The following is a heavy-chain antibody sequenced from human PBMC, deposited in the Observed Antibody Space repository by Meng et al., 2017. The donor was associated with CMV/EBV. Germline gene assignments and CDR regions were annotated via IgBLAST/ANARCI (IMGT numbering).Heavy chain of an antibody. J-gene: IGHJ3*02. D-gene: IGHD5-24*01. CDR2: IYSGGST. V-gene: IGHV3-53*01. CDR3: ARDQPRDGYNEGAFDI. Sequence: GGSLRLSCAASGFTVSSNYMSWVRQAPGKGLEWVSVIYSGGSTYYADSVKGRFTISRDNSKNTLYLQMNSLRAEDTAVYYCARDQPRDGYNEGAFDIWGQGTMVTVSS. CDR1: GFTVSSNY.